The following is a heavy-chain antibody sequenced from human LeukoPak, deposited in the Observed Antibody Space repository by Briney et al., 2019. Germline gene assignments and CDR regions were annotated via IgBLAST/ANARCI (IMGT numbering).Heavy chain of an antibody. Sequence: SETLSLTCTVSGGSISSYYWSWIRQPPGKGLEWIGFIYYSGSTNYNPSLKSRVTTSVDTSKNQFSLKLSSVTAADTAVYYCARGGAAAGRGRPWFDPWGQGTLVTVSS. J-gene: IGHJ5*02. CDR2: IYYSGST. D-gene: IGHD6-13*01. CDR3: ARGGAAAGRGRPWFDP. CDR1: GGSISSYY. V-gene: IGHV4-59*01.